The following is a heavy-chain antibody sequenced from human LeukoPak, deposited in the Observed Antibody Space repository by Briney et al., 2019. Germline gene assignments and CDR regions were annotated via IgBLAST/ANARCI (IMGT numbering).Heavy chain of an antibody. CDR2: ISGSGDNT. Sequence: GGSLRLSCAASGFTFSNYAMSWVRQAPGKGLEWVSAISGSGDNTYYADSVKGRFTVSRDNSKNTLYVQMNSLRAEDTAVYYCAKDDRIQARRYSYNYWGQGTLVTVSS. J-gene: IGHJ4*02. CDR3: AKDDRIQARRYSYNY. CDR1: GFTFSNYA. D-gene: IGHD5-18*01. V-gene: IGHV3-23*01.